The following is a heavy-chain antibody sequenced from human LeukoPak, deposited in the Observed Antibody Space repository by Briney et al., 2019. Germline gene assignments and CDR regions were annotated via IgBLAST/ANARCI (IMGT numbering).Heavy chain of an antibody. Sequence: VASVKVSCKASGYTVTGYYMHWVRQAPGQGLEWMGWINPNSGGTNYAQKFQGRVTMTRDTSISTAYMELSRLRSDDTAVYYCARGRHYYDSSGYLRFDYWGQGTLVTVSS. CDR1: GYTVTGYY. D-gene: IGHD3-22*01. CDR2: INPNSGGT. CDR3: ARGRHYYDSSGYLRFDY. V-gene: IGHV1-2*02. J-gene: IGHJ4*02.